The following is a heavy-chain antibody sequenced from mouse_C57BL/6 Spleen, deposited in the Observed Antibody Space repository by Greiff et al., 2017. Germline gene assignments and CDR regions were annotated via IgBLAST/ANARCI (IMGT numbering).Heavy chain of an antibody. CDR3: ARDAYYYGSSYPYWYFDV. V-gene: IGHV7-1*01. CDR1: GFTFSDFY. J-gene: IGHJ1*03. CDR2: SRNKANDYTT. Sequence: EVHLVESGGGLVQSGRSLRLSCATSGFTFSDFYMEWVRQAPGKGLEWIAASRNKANDYTTEYSASVKGRFIVSRDTSQSILYLQMNALRAEDTAIYYCARDAYYYGSSYPYWYFDVWGTGTTVTVSS. D-gene: IGHD1-1*01.